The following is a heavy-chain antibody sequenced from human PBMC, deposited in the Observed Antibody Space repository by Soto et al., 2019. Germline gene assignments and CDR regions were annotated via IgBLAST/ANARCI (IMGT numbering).Heavy chain of an antibody. J-gene: IGHJ4*02. CDR1: GDTFSSYS. Sequence: SVKVSCKPSGDTFSSYSFSWVRQVPGQGLEWMGGIVPIVDTSTYAQKFQGRVTITADESTSTVYMELSSLRSDDTAVYYCVRVVAIPGYPDNWGQGTLVTVSS. CDR3: VRVVAIPGYPDN. V-gene: IGHV1-69*13. D-gene: IGHD5-12*01. CDR2: IVPIVDTS.